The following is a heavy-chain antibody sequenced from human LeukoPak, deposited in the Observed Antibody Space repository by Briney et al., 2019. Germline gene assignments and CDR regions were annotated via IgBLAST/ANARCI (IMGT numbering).Heavy chain of an antibody. V-gene: IGHV4-34*01. D-gene: IGHD1-7*01. CDR3: ARGVFYWNYGYFDY. CDR1: SGSFSGYY. Sequence: SETLSLTCAVYSGSFSGYYWSWIRQPPGKGLEWIGEINHSGSTNYNPSLKSRVTISVDTSKNQFSLKLSSVTAADTAVYYCARGVFYWNYGYFDYWGQGTLVTVSS. CDR2: INHSGST. J-gene: IGHJ4*02.